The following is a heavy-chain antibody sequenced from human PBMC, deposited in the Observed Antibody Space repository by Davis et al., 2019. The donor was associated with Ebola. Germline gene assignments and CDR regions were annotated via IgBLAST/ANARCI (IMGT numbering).Heavy chain of an antibody. CDR2: IWYDGSNK. D-gene: IGHD2-2*01. CDR1: GFTFSSYG. Sequence: GESLKISCAASGFTFSSYGMHWVRQAPGKGLEWVAVIWYDGSNKYYADSVKGRFTISRDNSKNTLYLQMNSLRAEDTAVYYCARGYCSSTSCPKGHYYYYYMDVWGKGTTVTVSS. V-gene: IGHV3-33*01. CDR3: ARGYCSSTSCPKGHYYYYYMDV. J-gene: IGHJ6*03.